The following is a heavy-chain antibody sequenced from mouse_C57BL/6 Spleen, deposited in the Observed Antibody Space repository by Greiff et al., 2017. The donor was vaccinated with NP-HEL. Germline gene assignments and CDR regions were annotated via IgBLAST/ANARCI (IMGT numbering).Heavy chain of an antibody. Sequence: EVKLVESGGGLVQPKGSLKLSCAASGFSFNTYAMNWVRQAPGKGLEWVARIRSKSNNYATYYADSVKDRFTISRDDSESMLYLQMNNLKTEDTAMYYCVRHDDYYGPFAYWGQGTLVTVSA. CDR2: IRSKSNNYAT. V-gene: IGHV10-1*01. CDR1: GFSFNTYA. D-gene: IGHD1-1*01. J-gene: IGHJ3*01. CDR3: VRHDDYYGPFAY.